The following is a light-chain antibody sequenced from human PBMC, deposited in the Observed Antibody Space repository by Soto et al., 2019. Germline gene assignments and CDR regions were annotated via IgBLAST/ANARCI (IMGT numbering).Light chain of an antibody. Sequence: QSALAQPASVSGSPGQSITISCNGGSSDIGRFNYVSWYLQHPGKAPKLIIYNVSNRPSGVSDRFSGSKSGNTASLTISGLQAEDEADYYCSSFTNSGALYVFGAGTKVTVL. CDR3: SSFTNSGALYV. CDR2: NVS. V-gene: IGLV2-14*03. J-gene: IGLJ1*01. CDR1: SSDIGRFNY.